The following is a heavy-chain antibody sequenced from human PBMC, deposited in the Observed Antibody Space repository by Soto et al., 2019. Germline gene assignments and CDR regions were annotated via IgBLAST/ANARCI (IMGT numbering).Heavy chain of an antibody. CDR1: GGTFSSYA. CDR3: ARGENGNCGDYLFDV. J-gene: IGHJ4*02. Sequence: QVQLVQSGAEVKKPGSSVKVSCKASGGTFSSYAISWVRQAPGQGLEWMGGIIPIFGTANYAQKFQGRVTITADESTSPVYMALSSLRAEGAAIYYCARGENGNCGDYLFDVWGQGTLVT. D-gene: IGHD4-17*01. V-gene: IGHV1-69*12. CDR2: IIPIFGTA.